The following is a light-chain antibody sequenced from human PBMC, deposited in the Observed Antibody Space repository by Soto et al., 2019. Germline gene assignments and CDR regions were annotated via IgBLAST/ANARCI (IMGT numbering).Light chain of an antibody. CDR1: SSDVGGFVF. Sequence: QSALTQPASVSGSPVQSITISCTGTSSDVGGFVFVSWYQQHPGKAPKLMIVDVTNRPSGVSDRFSGSKSGNTASLTISGLQAEDESNYYCPSFSRSNTEVIFGGWTKLTV. J-gene: IGLJ2*01. CDR2: DVT. V-gene: IGLV2-14*01. CDR3: PSFSRSNTEVI.